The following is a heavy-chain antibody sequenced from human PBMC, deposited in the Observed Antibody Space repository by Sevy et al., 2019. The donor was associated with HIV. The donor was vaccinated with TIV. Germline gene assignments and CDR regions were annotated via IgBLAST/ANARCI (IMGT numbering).Heavy chain of an antibody. CDR2: ISYDGGKE. V-gene: IGHV3-30*03. J-gene: IGHJ4*02. D-gene: IGHD3-22*01. CDR1: GFSFSFYG. Sequence: GGSLRLSCKVSGFSFSFYGLHWVRQAPGKGLEWVTFISYDGGKELYADSVKGRFTVSRDNSENTVYLLMDTLRAEDTAVYYCARNYYDSSRYRLDYWGQGTLVTVSS. CDR3: ARNYYDSSRYRLDY.